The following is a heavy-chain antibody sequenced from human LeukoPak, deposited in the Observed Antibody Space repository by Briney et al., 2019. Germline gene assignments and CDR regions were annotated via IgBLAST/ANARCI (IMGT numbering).Heavy chain of an antibody. D-gene: IGHD6-13*01. Sequence: NPSETLSLTCTVSGGSISSSTYYWGWLRQPPGKGLEWIGSNYYSGSTYYNASLKSRVTISADTSKNQFSLKLSSVTAADTAVYYCARPLSGSSSWHGDAFDIWGQGTMVTVSS. CDR2: NYYSGST. CDR3: ARPLSGSSSWHGDAFDI. CDR1: GGSISSSTYY. J-gene: IGHJ3*02. V-gene: IGHV4-39*01.